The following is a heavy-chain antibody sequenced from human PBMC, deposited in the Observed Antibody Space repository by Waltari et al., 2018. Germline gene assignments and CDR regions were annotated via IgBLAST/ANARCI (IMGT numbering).Heavy chain of an antibody. J-gene: IGHJ4*02. CDR1: GITFSSYS. Sequence: EVQLVESGGGLVKPGGSLRLSCAASGITFSSYSMNWVRQAPGKGLEWVSSITTSSTYIYYADSVKGRFTISRDNAKNSLYLQMNSLRAEDTAVYYCARYPEVVITTAYYFDYWGQGTLVTVSS. CDR2: ITTSSTYI. D-gene: IGHD3-22*01. V-gene: IGHV3-21*01. CDR3: ARYPEVVITTAYYFDY.